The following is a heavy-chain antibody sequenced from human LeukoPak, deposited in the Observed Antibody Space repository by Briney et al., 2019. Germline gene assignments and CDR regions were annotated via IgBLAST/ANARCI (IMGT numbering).Heavy chain of an antibody. CDR3: ARDVGASAPDAFDI. V-gene: IGHV3-21*01. J-gene: IGHJ3*02. Sequence: GGSLRLSCAASGFTFSSYSMNWVRQAPGKGLEWVSSISSSSNYIYYADSVKGRFTISRDNAKNSLYLQMNSLRVEDTDVYYCARDVGASAPDAFDIWGQGTMVTVSS. CDR1: GFTFSSYS. D-gene: IGHD1-26*01. CDR2: ISSSSNYI.